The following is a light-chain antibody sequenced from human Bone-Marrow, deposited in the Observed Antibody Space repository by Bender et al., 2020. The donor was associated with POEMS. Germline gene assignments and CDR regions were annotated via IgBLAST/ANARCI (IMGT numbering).Light chain of an antibody. CDR3: QSYDSSLSGSV. V-gene: IGLV2-14*02. Sequence: QSALTQPASVSGSPGQSITISCTGTSSDIGSFDVVSWYQHHPGKAPKLIIYEASRRPSGVSSRFSGSKSGNTASLTISGLQAEDEADYYCQSYDSSLSGSVFGGGTKLTVL. J-gene: IGLJ2*01. CDR2: EAS. CDR1: SSDIGSFDV.